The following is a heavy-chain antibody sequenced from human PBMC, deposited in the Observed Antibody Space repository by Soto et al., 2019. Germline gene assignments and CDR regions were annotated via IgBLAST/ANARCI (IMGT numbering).Heavy chain of an antibody. CDR1: GYTFTSYD. Sequence: ASVKVSCKASGYTFTSYDINWVRQATGQGLEWMGWMNPNSGNTGYAQKFQGRVTMTRNTSISTAYMELSSLRSEDTAVYYCAREHGSGPYYYYYMDVWGKGTTVTVSS. J-gene: IGHJ6*03. CDR2: MNPNSGNT. V-gene: IGHV1-8*01. CDR3: AREHGSGPYYYYYMDV. D-gene: IGHD3-10*01.